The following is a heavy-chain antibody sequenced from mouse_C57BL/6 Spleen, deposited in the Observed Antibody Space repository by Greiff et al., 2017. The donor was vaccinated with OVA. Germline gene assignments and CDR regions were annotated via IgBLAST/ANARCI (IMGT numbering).Heavy chain of an antibody. CDR1: GFTFSSYT. Sequence: EVQVVESGGGLVKPGGSLKLSCAASGFTFSSYTMSWVRQTPEKRLEWVATISGGGGNTYYPDSVKGRFTISRDNAKNTLYLQMSNLRSEDTALYYCARPGSSYGYFDVWGTGTTVTVSS. D-gene: IGHD1-1*01. V-gene: IGHV5-9*01. CDR3: ARPGSSYGYFDV. CDR2: ISGGGGNT. J-gene: IGHJ1*03.